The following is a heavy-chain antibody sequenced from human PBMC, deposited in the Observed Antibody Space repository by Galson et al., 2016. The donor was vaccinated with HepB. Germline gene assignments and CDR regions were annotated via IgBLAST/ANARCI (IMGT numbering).Heavy chain of an antibody. V-gene: IGHV3-30*18. J-gene: IGHJ2*01. CDR3: AKDFGDSESGHYRIAGWFDV. CDR2: ISYDGSQT. D-gene: IGHD3-22*01. CDR1: GSKFNLYG. Sequence: SLRLSCAATGSKFNLYGMNWVRQAPGKGLEWVSVISYDGSQTYYADSVKGRFTISRDNFENNLYLQMNTLRPEDTAIYYCAKDFGDSESGHYRIAGWFDVWGRGSLVSVSS.